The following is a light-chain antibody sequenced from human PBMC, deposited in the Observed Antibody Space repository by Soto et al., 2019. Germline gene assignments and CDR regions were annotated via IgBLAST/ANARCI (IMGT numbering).Light chain of an antibody. CDR1: SSDVGGYNY. Sequence: QSVLTQPASVSGSPGQSITISCTGTSSDVGGYNYVSWYQHHPGKAPKLMIYDVSNRPSGVSNRFSGSKSGNTASLTISGLQPEDEADYYCCSYTTSNTRQIVFGTGTKGDRP. V-gene: IGLV2-14*03. CDR3: CSYTTSNTRQIV. CDR2: DVS. J-gene: IGLJ1*01.